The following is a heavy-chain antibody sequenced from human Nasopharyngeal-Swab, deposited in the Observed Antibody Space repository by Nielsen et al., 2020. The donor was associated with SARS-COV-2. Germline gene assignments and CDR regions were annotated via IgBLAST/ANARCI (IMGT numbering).Heavy chain of an antibody. Sequence: GESLKLSCAASGFPFRSYAMRLVLHAPGKGLEWVSAISCSVGSTYYADSVKGRFTISRDNSKNTLYLQMNSLRAEDTAVYYCAKEGSAAGNAFDIWGQGTMVTVSS. J-gene: IGHJ3*02. CDR1: GFPFRSYA. CDR3: AKEGSAAGNAFDI. D-gene: IGHD6-13*01. V-gene: IGHV3-23*01. CDR2: ISCSVGST.